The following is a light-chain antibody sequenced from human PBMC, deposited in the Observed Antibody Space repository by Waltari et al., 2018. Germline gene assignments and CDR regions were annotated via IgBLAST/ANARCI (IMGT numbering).Light chain of an antibody. Sequence: DIVMTQSPDSLAVSLGERATINCKSSQSVLYSSNNKNFLGWYQQKPGQARKLLIYWASTRESGVPDRFSGSGSGTDFTLTISSLQAEDVAVYYCQQYYSTPYAFGQGTKLEIK. CDR3: QQYYSTPYA. CDR1: QSVLYSSNNKNF. CDR2: WAS. V-gene: IGKV4-1*01. J-gene: IGKJ2*01.